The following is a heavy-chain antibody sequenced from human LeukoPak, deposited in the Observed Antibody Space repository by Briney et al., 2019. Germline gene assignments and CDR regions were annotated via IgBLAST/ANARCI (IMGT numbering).Heavy chain of an antibody. V-gene: IGHV3-23*01. CDR2: VSGSGRTT. D-gene: IGHD1-26*01. Sequence: GGSLRLSCAASGFIFKSYAMSWVRQAPGKGLEWVSSVSGSGRTTYYADSVKGRFTASRDNSRDTLYLQMDSLSAEDTAVYYCKKDMSFGESYFDCWGQGTLVTVSS. J-gene: IGHJ4*02. CDR1: GFIFKSYA. CDR3: KKDMSFGESYFDC.